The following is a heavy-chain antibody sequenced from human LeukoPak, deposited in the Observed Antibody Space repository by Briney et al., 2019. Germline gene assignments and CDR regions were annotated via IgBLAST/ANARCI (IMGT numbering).Heavy chain of an antibody. CDR1: GYTFTSYD. CDR3: ARGFIGSPIGSYYYYGMDV. CDR2: MNPNSGNT. J-gene: IGHJ6*02. V-gene: IGHV1-8*01. D-gene: IGHD3-10*01. Sequence: VASVKVSCKASGYTFTSYDINWVRQATGQGLEWMGWMNPNSGNTGYAQKFQGRVTMTRNTSISTAYMELSSLRSEDTAVYYCARGFIGSPIGSYYYYGMDVWGQGTTVTVYS.